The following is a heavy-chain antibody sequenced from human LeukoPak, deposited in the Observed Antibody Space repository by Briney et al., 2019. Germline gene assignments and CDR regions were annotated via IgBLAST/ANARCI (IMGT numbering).Heavy chain of an antibody. V-gene: IGHV4-34*01. D-gene: IGHD3-22*01. CDR2: INHSGST. J-gene: IGHJ3*02. Sequence: PSETLSLTCAVYGGSFSGYYWSWIRQPPGKGLEWIGEINHSGSTNYNPSLKSRVTISVDTSKNQISLKLSSVTAADTAVYYCARVLGYYYDSSAQTGAFDIWGQGTMVTVSS. CDR1: GGSFSGYY. CDR3: ARVLGYYYDSSAQTGAFDI.